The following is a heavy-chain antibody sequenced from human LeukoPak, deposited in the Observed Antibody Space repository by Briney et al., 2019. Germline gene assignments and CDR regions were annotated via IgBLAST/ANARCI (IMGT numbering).Heavy chain of an antibody. V-gene: IGHV3-15*01. D-gene: IGHD1-26*01. J-gene: IGHJ4*02. CDR2: IKSKTDGGTT. CDR3: TTDSGPPSGYFDY. CDR1: GFTFSSVW. Sequence: PGGSLRLSCAASGFTFSSVWMNWVRQAPGKGLEWVGHIKSKTDGGTTDYAAPVKGRFTISRDDSKNTLFLQMNSLKTEDTAVYYCTTDSGPPSGYFDYWGQGTLVTVSS.